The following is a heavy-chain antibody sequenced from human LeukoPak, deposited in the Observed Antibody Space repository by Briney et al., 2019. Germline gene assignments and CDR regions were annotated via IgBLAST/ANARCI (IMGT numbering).Heavy chain of an antibody. V-gene: IGHV4-34*01. D-gene: IGHD2-21*02. CDR2: INHSGST. CDR3: ARGRREVVVTEPEIVDY. J-gene: IGHJ4*02. Sequence: SETLSLTCAVYGGSFSGYYWSWIRQPPGKGLEWIGEINHSGSTNYNPSLKSRVTISEDTSKNQFSLKLSSVTAADTAVYYCARGRREVVVTEPEIVDYWGQGTLVTVSS. CDR1: GGSFSGYY.